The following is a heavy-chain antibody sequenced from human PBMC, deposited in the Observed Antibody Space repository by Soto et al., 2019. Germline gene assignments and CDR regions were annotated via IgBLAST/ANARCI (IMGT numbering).Heavy chain of an antibody. V-gene: IGHV3-30-3*01. CDR1: GFTFSSYA. J-gene: IGHJ6*02. Sequence: QVQLVESGGGVVQPGRSLRLSCAASGFTFSSYAMHWVRQAPGKGLEWVAVISYDGSNKYYADSVKGRFTISRDNSKNTLYLQMNSLRAEDTAVYYWARDAFPDQGHYYYGMDVWGQGTTVTVSS. CDR2: ISYDGSNK. CDR3: ARDAFPDQGHYYYGMDV.